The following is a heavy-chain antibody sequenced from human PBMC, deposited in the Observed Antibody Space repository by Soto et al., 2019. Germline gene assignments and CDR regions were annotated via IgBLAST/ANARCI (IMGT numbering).Heavy chain of an antibody. Sequence: GGSLRLSCAASGFTFSSYAMSWVRQAPGKGLEWVSAISGSGGSTYYADSVKGRFTISRDNSKNTLYLQMNSLRSEDTAVYYCAVDYGDYVFNYWGQGTLVTVSS. D-gene: IGHD4-17*01. CDR3: AVDYGDYVFNY. J-gene: IGHJ4*02. V-gene: IGHV3-23*01. CDR1: GFTFSSYA. CDR2: ISGSGGST.